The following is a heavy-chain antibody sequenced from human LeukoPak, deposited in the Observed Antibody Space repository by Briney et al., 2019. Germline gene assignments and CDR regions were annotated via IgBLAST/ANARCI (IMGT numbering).Heavy chain of an antibody. CDR2: ISSSDTTI. CDR3: AKDFVTMIVGVYLGY. D-gene: IGHD3-22*01. Sequence: GGSLRLSCAASGFTFSDYYMSWIRQAPGKGLEGVSYISSSDTTIYYADSVKGRFTISRDNAKNSLYLQMNSLRAEDTAVYYCAKDFVTMIVGVYLGYWGQGTPVTVSS. J-gene: IGHJ4*02. V-gene: IGHV3-11*04. CDR1: GFTFSDYY.